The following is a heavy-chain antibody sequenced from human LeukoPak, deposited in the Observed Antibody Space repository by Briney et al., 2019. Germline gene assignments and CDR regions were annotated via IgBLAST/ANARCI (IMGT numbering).Heavy chain of an antibody. J-gene: IGHJ4*02. V-gene: IGHV1-8*03. Sequence: GASVKVSCKASGGTFSSYAISWVRQAPGQGLEWMGWMNPNSGNTGYAQKFQGRVTITRNTSISTAYMELSSLRSEDTAVYYCARGRAVAGRSPLDLGYWGQGTLVTVSS. CDR1: GGTFSSYA. CDR2: MNPNSGNT. D-gene: IGHD6-19*01. CDR3: ARGRAVAGRSPLDLGY.